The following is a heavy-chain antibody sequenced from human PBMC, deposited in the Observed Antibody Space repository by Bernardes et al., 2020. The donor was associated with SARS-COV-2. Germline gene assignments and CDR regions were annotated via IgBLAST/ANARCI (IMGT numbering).Heavy chain of an antibody. J-gene: IGHJ4*02. V-gene: IGHV3-30*18. CDR1: GFIFSLYE. D-gene: IGHD6-19*01. Sequence: GGSLRLSCVASGFIFSLYEIHWVRQAPGKGLEWVAVISYDGSVKSYTDSVKGRFTISRDNSKNMLYLQMNSLRAEDTAVYYCAKDDGAGTTCFDYWGQGTLVTVSS. CDR3: AKDDGAGTTCFDY. CDR2: ISYDGSVK.